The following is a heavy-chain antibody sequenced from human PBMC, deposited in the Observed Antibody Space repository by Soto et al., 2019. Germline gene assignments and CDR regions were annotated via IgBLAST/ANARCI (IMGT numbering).Heavy chain of an antibody. Sequence: PGESLKISCAASGFTFSSYAMNWVRQAPGKGLEWVSTLSASGFSTYYADSVKGRFTSSRDNSKNTLYLQMNSLRAEDTAVYYCAKEYSGYAYWGQGTLVTVSS. CDR3: AKEYSGYAY. V-gene: IGHV3-23*01. D-gene: IGHD5-12*01. CDR1: GFTFSSYA. CDR2: LSASGFST. J-gene: IGHJ4*02.